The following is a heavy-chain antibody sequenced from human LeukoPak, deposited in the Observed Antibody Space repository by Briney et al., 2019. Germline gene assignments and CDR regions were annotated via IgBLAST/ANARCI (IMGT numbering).Heavy chain of an antibody. J-gene: IGHJ4*02. CDR3: AGRLGGNYDY. CDR1: GGSISSSSYY. Sequence: PSETLSLTCTVYGGSISSSSYYWGWIRQPPGKGLEWIGSIYYSGSTYYNPSLKSRVTISVDTSKNQFSLMLSSLTAADTAVYYCAGRLGGNYDYWGQGTLVTVSS. D-gene: IGHD4-23*01. V-gene: IGHV4-39*01. CDR2: IYYSGST.